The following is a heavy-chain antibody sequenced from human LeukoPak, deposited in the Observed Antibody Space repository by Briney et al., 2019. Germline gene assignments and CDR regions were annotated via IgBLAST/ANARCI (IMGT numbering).Heavy chain of an antibody. V-gene: IGHV3-74*01. D-gene: IGHD4-17*01. J-gene: IGHJ4*02. CDR1: GFTFSSYW. Sequence: GGSLRLSCAASGFTFSSYWMHWVRQAPGKGLVWVSRINSDATSTSYADSVKGRFTISRDNAKNSLYLQMNSLRAEDTAVYYCARDSGDYYFDFWGQGTLVTVSS. CDR2: INSDATST. CDR3: ARDSGDYYFDF.